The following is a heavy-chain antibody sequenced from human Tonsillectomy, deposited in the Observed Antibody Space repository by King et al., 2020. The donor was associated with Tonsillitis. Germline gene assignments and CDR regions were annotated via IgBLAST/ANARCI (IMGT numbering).Heavy chain of an antibody. J-gene: IGHJ5*02. CDR1: GYTFTSYY. Sequence: QLVQSGAEVKKPGASVKVSCKASGYTFTSYYMHWVRQAPGQGLEWMGMINPSGGTTSYAQKFQGRVTMTRDTSTNTVYMELSSMRSEDTAVYYCARDRPCSSASCYGGSWFDPWGQGTLVTVCS. V-gene: IGHV1-46*01. D-gene: IGHD2-2*01. CDR3: ARDRPCSSASCYGGSWFDP. CDR2: INPSGGTT.